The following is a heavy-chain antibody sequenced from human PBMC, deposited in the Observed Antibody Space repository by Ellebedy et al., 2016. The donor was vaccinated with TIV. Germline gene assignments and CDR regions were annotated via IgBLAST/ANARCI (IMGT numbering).Heavy chain of an antibody. Sequence: AASVKVSCKASGYTFTNYDINWARQAPGQGLEWMGGIIPILGIANYAQKFQGRVTITADKSTSTAYMELSGLRSGDTALYYCARDRGYYYDSSTYGRFDYWGQGTLVTVSS. CDR1: GYTFTNYD. V-gene: IGHV1-69*10. J-gene: IGHJ4*02. CDR3: ARDRGYYYDSSTYGRFDY. CDR2: IIPILGIA. D-gene: IGHD3-22*01.